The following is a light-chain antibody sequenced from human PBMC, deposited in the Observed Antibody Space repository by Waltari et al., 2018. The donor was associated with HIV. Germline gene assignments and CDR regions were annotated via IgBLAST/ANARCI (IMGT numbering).Light chain of an antibody. CDR1: QSLLYGSNNKNY. CDR3: QQYYLVPYT. Sequence: DVVMTQSHDSLTVSVGERATLNCKSSQSLLYGSNNKNYLAWYQQRPGHRPKLLIYWASTRQSGVPDRFSGSGSGTDFSLTISSLQAEDVAVYYCQQYYLVPYTFGQGTKLEIK. V-gene: IGKV4-1*01. J-gene: IGKJ2*01. CDR2: WAS.